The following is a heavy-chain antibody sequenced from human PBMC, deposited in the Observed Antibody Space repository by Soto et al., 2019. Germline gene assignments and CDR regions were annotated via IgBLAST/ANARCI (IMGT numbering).Heavy chain of an antibody. CDR1: GGSISSSSYY. J-gene: IGHJ6*03. V-gene: IGHV4-39*01. Sequence: QLQLQESGPGLVKPSETLSLTCTVSGGSISSSSYYWGWIRQPPGKGLEWIGSIYYSGSTYYNPSLKSRVTISVDTSKNQFSLKLGSVTAADTAVYYCARVYGSGRIYYYYYMDVWGKGTTVTVSS. CDR2: IYYSGST. CDR3: ARVYGSGRIYYYYYMDV. D-gene: IGHD3-10*01.